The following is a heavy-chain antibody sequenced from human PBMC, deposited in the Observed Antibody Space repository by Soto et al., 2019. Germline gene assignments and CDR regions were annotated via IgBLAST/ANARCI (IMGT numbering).Heavy chain of an antibody. J-gene: IGHJ6*02. V-gene: IGHV4-39*01. D-gene: IGHD3-10*01. CDR1: GGSISSGSYY. CDR2: IYYSGST. Sequence: PSETLSLTCTVSGGSISSGSYYWGWIRQPPGKGLEWIGSIYYSGSTYYNPSLKSRVTISVDTSKNQFSLKLSSVTAADTAVYYCARIYGLYYYYYYGMDVWGQGTTVT. CDR3: ARIYGLYYYYYYGMDV.